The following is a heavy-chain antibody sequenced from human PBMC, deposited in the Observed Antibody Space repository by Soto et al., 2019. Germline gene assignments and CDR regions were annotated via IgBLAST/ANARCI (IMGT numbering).Heavy chain of an antibody. D-gene: IGHD6-13*01. CDR2: IYASGST. J-gene: IGHJ1*01. Sequence: SETLSLTCTVSGGSISSYYWSWIRQPPGKGLEWIGYIYASGSTNYNPSLKSRITISVDTSKSQFSLKLSSVTAADTAVYYCARGGSTWLEYFQHWGQGSMVTV. CDR1: GGSISSYY. CDR3: ARGGSTWLEYFQH. V-gene: IGHV4-59*01.